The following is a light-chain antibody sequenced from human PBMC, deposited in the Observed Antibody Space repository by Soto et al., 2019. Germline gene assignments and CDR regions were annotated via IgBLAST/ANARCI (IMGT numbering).Light chain of an antibody. Sequence: IQMTQSPSSLSASVGDRVTITCRASQGIRNDLGWYQQKPGEAPNLLIYAATSLRSGVPSRFSGSGSGTDFTLTISSLQPEDFATYYCLQDYNYPRTFGQGTMVEVK. J-gene: IGKJ1*01. V-gene: IGKV1-6*02. CDR3: LQDYNYPRT. CDR2: AAT. CDR1: QGIRND.